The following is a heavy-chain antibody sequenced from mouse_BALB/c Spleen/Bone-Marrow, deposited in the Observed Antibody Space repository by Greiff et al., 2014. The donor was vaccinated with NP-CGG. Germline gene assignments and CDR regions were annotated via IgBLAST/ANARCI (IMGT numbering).Heavy chain of an antibody. V-gene: IGHV1S56*01. J-gene: IGHJ3*01. CDR3: ARVDFITTAPDVY. D-gene: IGHD1-1*01. Sequence: QVQLQQSGPELVKPGASVRISCKASGYTFTSYYIHWVKQRPGQGLEWIGWIYPGNVNTKYNEKFKGKATLTADKSSSTAYMQLSSLTSEDSAVYFCARVDFITTAPDVYWGQGTLVAVSA. CDR1: GYTFTSYY. CDR2: IYPGNVNT.